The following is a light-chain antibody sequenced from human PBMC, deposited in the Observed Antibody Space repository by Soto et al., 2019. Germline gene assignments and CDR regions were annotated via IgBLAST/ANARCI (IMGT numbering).Light chain of an antibody. CDR2: GAS. J-gene: IGKJ2*01. CDR3: QQYGGSPMYT. V-gene: IGKV3-20*01. CDR1: QNVNKNY. Sequence: EIVLMQSPGTLSLSPGERATLSCRASQNVNKNYLAWYQQKPGQAPRLLIYGASRRATGIPDRFSGSGSGTDFTLTINRLEPEDFAVYSCQQYGGSPMYTFGQGTKVDIK.